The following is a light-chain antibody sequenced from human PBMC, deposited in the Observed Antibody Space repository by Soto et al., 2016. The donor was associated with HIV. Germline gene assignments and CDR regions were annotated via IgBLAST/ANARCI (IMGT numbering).Light chain of an antibody. CDR2: GKN. CDR3: NSRDNSGNHYV. J-gene: IGLJ1*01. V-gene: IGLV3-19*01. Sequence: SSELTQDPAVSVALGQTVRITCQGDSLRRYYASWYQQKPGQAPVLVIYGKNNRPSGIPDRFSGSSSGNTASLTITPAQAEDEADYYCNSRDNSGNHYVFGTGTKVTV. CDR1: SLRRYY.